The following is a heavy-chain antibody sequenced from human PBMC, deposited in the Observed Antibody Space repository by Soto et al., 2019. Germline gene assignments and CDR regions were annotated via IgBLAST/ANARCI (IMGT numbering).Heavy chain of an antibody. D-gene: IGHD5-12*01. V-gene: IGHV4-59*08. CDR2: IYDSGST. CDR1: GGSISGFY. J-gene: IGHJ4*02. CDR3: ARHRGYSGYDSLDY. Sequence: QVQLQESGPGLVKPSETLSLTCTVSGGSISGFYWSWIRQPPGKGLEWIGYIYDSGSTSYNPSLKSRVTXXIXTXKNQFSLKLSSVTAADTAVYYCARHRGYSGYDSLDYWGQGTLVTVSS.